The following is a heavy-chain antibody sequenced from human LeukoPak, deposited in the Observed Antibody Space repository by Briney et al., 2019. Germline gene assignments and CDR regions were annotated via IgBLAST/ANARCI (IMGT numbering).Heavy chain of an antibody. CDR2: INWNGGST. Sequence: GGSLRLSRAASGFTFDDYGMSWVRQAPGKGLEWVSGINWNGGSTGYADSVKGRFTISRDNAKNSLYLQMNSLRAEDTALYYCARDLRGRGYSYGYGYWGQGTLVTVSS. J-gene: IGHJ4*02. CDR1: GFTFDDYG. V-gene: IGHV3-20*04. CDR3: ARDLRGRGYSYGYGY. D-gene: IGHD5-18*01.